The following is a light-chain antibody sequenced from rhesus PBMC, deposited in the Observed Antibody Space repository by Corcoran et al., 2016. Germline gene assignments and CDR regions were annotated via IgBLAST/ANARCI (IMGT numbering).Light chain of an antibody. CDR2: GAS. J-gene: IGKJ2*01. CDR1: QSVSSY. V-gene: IGKV3S9*01. CDR3: QQYSNWPMYS. Sequence: EIVMTQSPATLSLSPGERATLSCRAGQSVSSYVAWYQQKPEQAPRLRIYGASSRATGIPARFSGRGSGTDFTLTISSLEHEEFAVYYCQQYSNWPMYSFGQGTKVEIK.